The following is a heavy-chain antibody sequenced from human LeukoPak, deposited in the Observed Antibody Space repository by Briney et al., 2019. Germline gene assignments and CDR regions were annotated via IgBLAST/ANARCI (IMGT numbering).Heavy chain of an antibody. J-gene: IGHJ3*02. CDR2: IKTNTGNP. Sequence: ASVKVSCKASGYTFTSYAMNSVRQAPGQGLEWMGWIKTNTGNPTYAQGFTGRFVFSLDSSVSTAYLQISSLEAEDTAVYYCARDMEYSSGWPDAFDIWGQGTMVTVSS. D-gene: IGHD6-19*01. CDR3: ARDMEYSSGWPDAFDI. V-gene: IGHV7-4-1*02. CDR1: GYTFTSYA.